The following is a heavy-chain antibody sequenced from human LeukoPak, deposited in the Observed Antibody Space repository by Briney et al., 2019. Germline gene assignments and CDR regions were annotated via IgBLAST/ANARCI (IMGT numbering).Heavy chain of an antibody. D-gene: IGHD1-26*01. V-gene: IGHV4-39*01. CDR1: GGSISSSSYY. Sequence: SETLSLTCTVSGGSISSSSYYWGWIRQPPGKGLEWIGSIYYSGSTYYNPSLKSRVTISVDTSKNQFSLKLSSVTAAVTAVYYCARLRVGAPPIFQHWGQGTLVTVSS. CDR2: IYYSGST. CDR3: ARLRVGAPPIFQH. J-gene: IGHJ1*01.